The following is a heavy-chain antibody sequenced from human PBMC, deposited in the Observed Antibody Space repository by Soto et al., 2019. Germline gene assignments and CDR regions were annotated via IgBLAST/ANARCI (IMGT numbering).Heavy chain of an antibody. CDR1: GGSISSTKRY. D-gene: IGHD6-6*01. V-gene: IGHV4-39*01. Sequence: SETLSLTCTVSGGSISSTKRYWGWIRQPPGKGLEWIGSIYYSGSTYYNPSLKSRVTISVDTSKNQFSLKLSSVTAADRAVYYCATLVAKYGSSSGRFDPWGQGTLVTVSS. CDR2: IYYSGST. J-gene: IGHJ5*02. CDR3: ATLVAKYGSSSGRFDP.